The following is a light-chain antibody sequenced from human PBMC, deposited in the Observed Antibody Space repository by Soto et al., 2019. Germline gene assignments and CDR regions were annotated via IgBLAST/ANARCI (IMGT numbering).Light chain of an antibody. Sequence: DIVMTQSPDSLAVSLGERATINCKSSQSVLYSSNNKNNLVWYQQKPGQPPKLLIYWASTRESGVPDRFSGSGSGKDFTLTISSLQAEEEAVYYCKQSYSTPPTFGQGPQVEIK. V-gene: IGKV4-1*01. CDR2: WAS. CDR3: KQSYSTPPT. CDR1: QSVLYSSNNKNN. J-gene: IGKJ1*01.